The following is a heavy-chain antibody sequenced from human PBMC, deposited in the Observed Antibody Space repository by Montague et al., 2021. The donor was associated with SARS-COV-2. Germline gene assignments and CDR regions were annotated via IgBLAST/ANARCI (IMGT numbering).Heavy chain of an antibody. V-gene: IGHV2-70*11. D-gene: IGHD3-10*01. J-gene: IGHJ6*02. Sequence: PALVKPTQTLTLTCTFSGFSLSTSGMCVSWIRQPPGKALEWLARIDWDDDKYYSTSLKTRLTISKDTSKNQVVLTMTNMDPVDTATYYCARTAGTDYTGYYNCYMDVWGQGTTVTVSS. CDR2: IDWDDDK. CDR1: GFSLSTSGMC. CDR3: ARTAGTDYTGYYNCYMDV.